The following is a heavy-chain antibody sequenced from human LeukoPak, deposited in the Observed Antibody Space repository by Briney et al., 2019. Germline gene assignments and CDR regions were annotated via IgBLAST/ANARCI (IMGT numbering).Heavy chain of an antibody. CDR2: INHNSGGT. D-gene: IGHD3-9*01. CDR3: ARDFEGTLDI. J-gene: IGHJ3*02. CDR1: TYTFTGYY. Sequence: ASVKVSCKASTYTFTGYYIHWVRQAPGQGLEWMGRINHNSGGTNSAQKFQGRVTMTRDTSISTAYMELSRLRSDDTAVYYCARDFEGTLDIWGQGTMVTVSS. V-gene: IGHV1-2*06.